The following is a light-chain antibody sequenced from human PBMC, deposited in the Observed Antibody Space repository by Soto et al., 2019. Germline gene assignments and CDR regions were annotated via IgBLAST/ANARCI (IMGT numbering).Light chain of an antibody. V-gene: IGLV1-40*01. CDR3: QSYDSNLSGSL. CDR2: NYV. Sequence: QSVLTQPPSVSGAPGQRVTISCAGTSSNIGAGYGVHWYQQLPGRAPKLLIHNYVNRPSGVPDRFSCSKSGTSASLAITGLQGEDEGDYYCQSYDSNLSGSLFGGGTKLTVL. CDR1: SSNIGAGYG. J-gene: IGLJ2*01.